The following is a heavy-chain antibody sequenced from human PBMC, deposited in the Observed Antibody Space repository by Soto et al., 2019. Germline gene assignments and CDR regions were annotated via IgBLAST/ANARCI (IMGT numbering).Heavy chain of an antibody. CDR1: GGSFSGYF. CDR2: IDHRGNA. Sequence: QVQLHQWGAGLLKPSETLSLTCGVSGGSFSGYFWSWIRQSPEKGLEWIGEIDHRGNANYNPSLKSRVTMSADTAKKEFSLNLSSVTAADSAVYYCARGGGAYVQVWIGGSFDSWGQGTLVTVSS. D-gene: IGHD3-10*02. CDR3: ARGGGAYVQVWIGGSFDS. J-gene: IGHJ4*02. V-gene: IGHV4-34*01.